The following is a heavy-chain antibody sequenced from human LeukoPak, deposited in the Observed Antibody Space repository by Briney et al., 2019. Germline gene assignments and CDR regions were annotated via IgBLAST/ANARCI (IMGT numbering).Heavy chain of an antibody. J-gene: IGHJ2*01. CDR2: ISSSGSTI. CDR1: GFTFSDYY. Sequence: PGGSLGLSCAASGFTFSDYYMSWIRQAPGKGLEWVSYISSSGSTIYYADSVKGRFTISRDNAKNSLYLQMNSLRAEDTAVYYCARTRVSSSWTGDEYWYFDLWGRGTLVTVSS. V-gene: IGHV3-11*01. CDR3: ARTRVSSSWTGDEYWYFDL. D-gene: IGHD6-13*01.